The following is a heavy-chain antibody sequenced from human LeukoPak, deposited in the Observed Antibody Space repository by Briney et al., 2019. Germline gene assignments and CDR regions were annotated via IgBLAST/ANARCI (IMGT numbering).Heavy chain of an antibody. CDR3: TRDEIVGAITSVYFDY. J-gene: IGHJ4*02. Sequence: PGGSLRLSCEGSGFTFSNYWMGWVRQAPGKGLQWVANIKTDGSEKYYVDSVKGRFTISRDNAKKSLYLQMNSLRAEDTGVYYRTRDEIVGAITSVYFDYWGQGTLVTVSS. CDR2: IKTDGSEK. V-gene: IGHV3-7*01. CDR1: GFTFSNYW. D-gene: IGHD1-26*01.